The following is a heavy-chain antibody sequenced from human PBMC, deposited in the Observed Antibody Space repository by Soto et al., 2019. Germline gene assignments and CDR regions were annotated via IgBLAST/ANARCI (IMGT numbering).Heavy chain of an antibody. V-gene: IGHV1-69*01. J-gene: IGHJ4*02. D-gene: IGHD6-13*01. CDR2: IIPIFGTA. Sequence: QVQLVQSGAEVKKPGSSVKVSCKASGGTFSSYAISWVRQAPGKGLEWMGGIIPIFGTANFAQKFQGRVTITADESTSTAYMELSSMRSEDTAVYYCARDIAAAGTFDYWGQGTLVTVCS. CDR1: GGTFSSYA. CDR3: ARDIAAAGTFDY.